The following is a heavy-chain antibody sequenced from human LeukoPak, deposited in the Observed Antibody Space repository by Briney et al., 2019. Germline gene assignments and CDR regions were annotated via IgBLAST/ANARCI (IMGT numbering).Heavy chain of an antibody. CDR1: GFTFSSYG. V-gene: IGHV3-30*18. CDR2: ISYDGSNK. J-gene: IGHJ4*02. CDR3: AKDSLDY. Sequence: GRSLRLSCAASGFTFSSYGMHWVRQAPGKGLEWVAVISYDGSNKYYADSVKDRFTISRDNSKNTLYLQMNSLRAEDTAVYYCAKDSLDYWGQGTLVTVSS.